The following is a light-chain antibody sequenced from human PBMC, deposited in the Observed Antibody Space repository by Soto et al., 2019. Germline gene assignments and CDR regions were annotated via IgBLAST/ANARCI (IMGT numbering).Light chain of an antibody. Sequence: SVLTQPRSVSGSPGQSVTISCTGTSSDVGGYNYVSWYQQSPGKAPKLMIYDVSKRPSGVPDRFSASKSGTSASLAISGLRSEDEADYYCTATDDRLTGPVFGGGTKVTVL. J-gene: IGLJ2*01. CDR3: TATDDRLTGPV. CDR2: DVS. CDR1: SSDVGGYNY. V-gene: IGLV2-11*01.